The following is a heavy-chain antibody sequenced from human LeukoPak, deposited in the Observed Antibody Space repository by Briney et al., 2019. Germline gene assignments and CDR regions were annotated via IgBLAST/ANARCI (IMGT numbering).Heavy chain of an antibody. CDR3: ARDRAGYCSSTSCYNLGY. D-gene: IGHD2-2*02. CDR2: ISSSGSTI. J-gene: IGHJ4*02. V-gene: IGHV3-11*04. CDR1: GFTFSDYY. Sequence: GGSLRLSCAASGFTFSDYYMSWIRHAPGKGLEWVSYISSSGSTIYYADSVKGRFTISRDNAKNSLYLQMNSLRAEDTAVYYCARDRAGYCSSTSCYNLGYWGQGTLVTVSS.